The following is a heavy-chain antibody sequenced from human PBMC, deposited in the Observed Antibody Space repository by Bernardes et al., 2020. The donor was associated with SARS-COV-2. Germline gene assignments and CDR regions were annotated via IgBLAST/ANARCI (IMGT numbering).Heavy chain of an antibody. CDR1: GFTVSSSY. D-gene: IGHD3-10*01. J-gene: IGHJ4*02. Sequence: GSLRLSCAVSGFTVSSSYMSWVRQAPGKGLEWVSVIYSGSNTYYADSVKGRFTISRDNSKNTLYLQMNSLRAEDTAVYYCASPGGYGSVDYWGQGTLVTVSS. V-gene: IGHV3-53*01. CDR2: IYSGSNT. CDR3: ASPGGYGSVDY.